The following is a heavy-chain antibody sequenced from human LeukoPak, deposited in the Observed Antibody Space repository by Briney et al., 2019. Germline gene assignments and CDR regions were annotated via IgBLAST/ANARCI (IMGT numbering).Heavy chain of an antibody. CDR2: ISSNGGST. J-gene: IGHJ6*03. Sequence: GGSLRLSRAASGFTFSSYAMHWVRQAPGKGLEYVSAISSNGGSTYYANSVKGRFTISRDNSKNTLYLQMGSLRAEDMAVYYCARQRAARLSYYYYMDVWGKGTTVTVSS. CDR3: ARQRAARLSYYYYMDV. V-gene: IGHV3-64*01. CDR1: GFTFSSYA. D-gene: IGHD6-6*01.